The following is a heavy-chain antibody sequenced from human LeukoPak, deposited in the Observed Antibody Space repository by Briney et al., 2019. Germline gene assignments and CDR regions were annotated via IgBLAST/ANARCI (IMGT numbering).Heavy chain of an antibody. V-gene: IGHV1-2*02. D-gene: IGHD6-6*01. CDR2: INPNSGGT. CDR3: ASSQLVRSAFDI. J-gene: IGHJ3*02. Sequence: ASVKVSCKASGYTFTGYYMHWVRQSPGQGLEWMGWINPNSGGTNYAQKFQGRVTMTRDTSISTAYMELSRLRSDDTAVYYCASSQLVRSAFDIWGQGTMVTVSS. CDR1: GYTFTGYY.